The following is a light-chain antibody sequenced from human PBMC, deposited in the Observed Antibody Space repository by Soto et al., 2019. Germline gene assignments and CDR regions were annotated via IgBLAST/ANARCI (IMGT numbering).Light chain of an antibody. J-gene: IGKJ1*01. CDR3: QQYNNWPT. CDR2: GAS. CDR1: QSVSSN. Sequence: EIVMTQSPATLSVSPGERATLSCRASQSVSSNLAWYQQKPGQAPRLLIHGASTRATGVPARFSGSGSGTEFTLTISSLPSEDFAVYFCQQYNNWPTFGQGTKVEIK. V-gene: IGKV3-15*01.